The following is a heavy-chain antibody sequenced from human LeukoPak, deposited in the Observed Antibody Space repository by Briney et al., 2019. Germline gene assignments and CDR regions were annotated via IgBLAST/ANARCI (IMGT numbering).Heavy chain of an antibody. J-gene: IGHJ4*02. V-gene: IGHV3-53*01. D-gene: IGHD3-9*01. Sequence: PGGSLRLSCAASGFTVSSNYMSWVRQAPGKGLEWVSVIYSGGSTYYADSVKGRFTISRDNSKNTLYLQMNSLRAEDTAVYYCAKAPYYDILTGYYLDYWGQGTLVTVSS. CDR2: IYSGGST. CDR3: AKAPYYDILTGYYLDY. CDR1: GFTVSSNY.